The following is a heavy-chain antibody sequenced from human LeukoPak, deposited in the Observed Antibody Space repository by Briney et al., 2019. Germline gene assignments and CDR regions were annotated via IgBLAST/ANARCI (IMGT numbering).Heavy chain of an antibody. CDR3: ARASLKGARSGYYRYYFDY. V-gene: IGHV4-59*01. J-gene: IGHJ4*02. D-gene: IGHD3-3*01. CDR1: GGSISSYY. CDR2: IYYSGST. Sequence: KPSETLSLTCTVSGGSISSYYWSWIRQPPGKGLEWIGYIYYSGSTNYNPSLKSRVTISVDTSKNQFSLKLSSVTAADTAVYYCARASLKGARSGYYRYYFDYWGQGTLVTVSS.